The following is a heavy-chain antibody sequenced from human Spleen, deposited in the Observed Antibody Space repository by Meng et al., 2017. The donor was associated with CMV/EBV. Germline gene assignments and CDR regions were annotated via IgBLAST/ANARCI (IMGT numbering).Heavy chain of an antibody. CDR1: GFTFTDYY. CDR2: MSSRGTNI. V-gene: IGHV3-11*01. D-gene: IGHD2-2*02. J-gene: IGHJ3*02. Sequence: GGSLRLSCVASGFTFTDYYMTWIRQAPGKGLEWLSYMSSRGTNINYADSVKGRFTISRDNAKNSLYLQMNSLRAEDTAMYFCARDSTYGSYRPDDAFHIWGQGTMVTVSS. CDR3: ARDSTYGSYRPDDAFHI.